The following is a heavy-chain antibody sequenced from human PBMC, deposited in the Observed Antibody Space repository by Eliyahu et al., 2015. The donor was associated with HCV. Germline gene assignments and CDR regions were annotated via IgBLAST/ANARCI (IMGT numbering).Heavy chain of an antibody. D-gene: IGHD3-16*02. J-gene: IGHJ4*02. Sequence: QITLKESGPTLVKPTQTLTLTCTFSGFSLXTSGVGVGXXRQPPGKALEWLALIYWDXDKRYSPSLKSRLTITKDTSKNQVVLTMTNMDPVDTATYYCAHSPKYYDYIWGSYRLHYFDYWGQGTLVTVSS. CDR3: AHSPKYYDYIWGSYRLHYFDY. CDR1: GFSLXTSGVG. V-gene: IGHV2-5*02. CDR2: IYWDXDK.